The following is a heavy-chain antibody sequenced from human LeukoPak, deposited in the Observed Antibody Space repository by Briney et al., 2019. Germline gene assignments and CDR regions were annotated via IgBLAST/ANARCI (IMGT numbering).Heavy chain of an antibody. D-gene: IGHD3-22*01. CDR3: ARENDSSESDY. CDR1: GGSISSSSYY. J-gene: IGHJ4*02. CDR2: IYYSGST. Sequence: SETLSLTCTVSGGSISSSSYYWGWIRQPPGKGLEWIGSIYYSGSTYYNPSLKSRVTISVDTSKNQFSLKLSSVTAADTAVYYCARENDSSESDYWGQGTLVTVSS. V-gene: IGHV4-39*07.